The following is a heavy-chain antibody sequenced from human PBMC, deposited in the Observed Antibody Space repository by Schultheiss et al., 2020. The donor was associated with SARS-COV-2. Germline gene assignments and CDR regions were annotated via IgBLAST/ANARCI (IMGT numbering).Heavy chain of an antibody. CDR1: GGSISSYY. D-gene: IGHD6-13*01. V-gene: IGHV4-59*12. J-gene: IGHJ5*02. CDR2: IYYSGST. CDR3: ARERISAAAVT. Sequence: SETLSLTCTVSGGSISSYYWSWIRQPPGKGLEWIGYIYYSGSTSYNPSLKSRVTISADTSKNEFSLRLSSVTAADTAMYYCARERISAAAVTWGQGTLVTVSS.